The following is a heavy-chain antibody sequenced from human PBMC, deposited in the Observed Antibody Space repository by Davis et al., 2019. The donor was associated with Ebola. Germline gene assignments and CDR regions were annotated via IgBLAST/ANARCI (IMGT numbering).Heavy chain of an antibody. CDR3: ARGGPYSKYWFDP. Sequence: SVKVSCKASGGTFSSYAISWVRQAPGQGLEWMGGIIPIFGTANYAQKFQGRVSITADRSTSTTYMDLSSLRSDDTALYYCARGGPYSKYWFDPWGQGTLVTVSS. J-gene: IGHJ5*02. V-gene: IGHV1-69*06. CDR1: GGTFSSYA. CDR2: IIPIFGTA. D-gene: IGHD6-13*01.